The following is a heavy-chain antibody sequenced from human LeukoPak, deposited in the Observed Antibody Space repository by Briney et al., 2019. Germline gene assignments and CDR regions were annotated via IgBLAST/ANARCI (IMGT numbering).Heavy chain of an antibody. V-gene: IGHV1-18*04. CDR1: GYTFTSNG. CDR3: VREADQDCSGGSCYRSSGNWLDP. CDR2: ISVYNGNI. J-gene: IGHJ5*02. Sequence: ASVKVSCKASGYTFTSNGISWVRQAPGQGLEWMGWISVYNGNINYAQKFQGRVTMTTDTSTSTAHMELRSLRSDDTAVYYCVREADQDCSGGSCYRSSGNWLDPWGQGTLVTVSS. D-gene: IGHD2-15*01.